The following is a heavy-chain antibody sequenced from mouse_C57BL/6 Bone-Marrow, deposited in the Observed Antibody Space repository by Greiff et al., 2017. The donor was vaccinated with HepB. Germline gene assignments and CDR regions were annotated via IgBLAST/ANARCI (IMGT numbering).Heavy chain of an antibody. D-gene: IGHD1-1*01. CDR2: IWRGGST. CDR1: GFSLTSYG. V-gene: IGHV2-5*01. CDR3: AKRGSSRWYFDV. J-gene: IGHJ1*03. Sequence: VKLQESGPGLVQPSQSLSITCTVSGFSLTSYGVHWVRQSPGKGLEWLGVIWRGGSTDYNAAFMSRLSITKDNSKSQVFFKMNSLQADDTAIYYCAKRGSSRWYFDVWGTGTTVTVSS.